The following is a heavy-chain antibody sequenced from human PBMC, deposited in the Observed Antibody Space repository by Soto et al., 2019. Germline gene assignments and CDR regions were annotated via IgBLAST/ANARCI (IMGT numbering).Heavy chain of an antibody. V-gene: IGHV1-69*06. CDR3: ARRPNWGYRFDS. Sequence: QVQLVQSGAEVKKPGSSVKVSCEASGGTFSGHAISWVRQAPGQGPEWMGGLIPLFGTTQHAQNFQDRLTITADKSTSTAYMELTSPRFEDTVIFYCARRPNWGYRFDSWGQGTLVTVSS. CDR1: GGTFSGHA. CDR2: LIPLFGTT. J-gene: IGHJ4*02. D-gene: IGHD2-15*01.